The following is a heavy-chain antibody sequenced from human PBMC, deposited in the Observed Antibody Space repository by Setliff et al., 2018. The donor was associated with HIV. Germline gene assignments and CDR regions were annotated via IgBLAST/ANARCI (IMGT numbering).Heavy chain of an antibody. CDR1: GFTFNSYA. Sequence: PGGSLRLSCAASGFTFNSYAMYWVRQAPGKNLEWVSLIDWSGDKTYYADSVNGRFTISRDNSKETLFLQMNSLKTEDTAVYYCLYYRFDPWGQGTLVTVSS. V-gene: IGHV3-43D*03. CDR3: LYYRFDP. D-gene: IGHD3-10*01. CDR2: IDWSGDKT. J-gene: IGHJ5*02.